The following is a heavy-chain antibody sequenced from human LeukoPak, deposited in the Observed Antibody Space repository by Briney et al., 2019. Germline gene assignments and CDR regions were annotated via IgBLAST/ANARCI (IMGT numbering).Heavy chain of an antibody. CDR2: IIPIFGTA. J-gene: IGHJ3*02. CDR1: GGTFSSYA. CDR3: ARGRASSTSPYAFDI. D-gene: IGHD2-2*01. Sequence: GSSVKVSCKASGGTFSSYAINWVRQAPGQGLEWMGGIIPIFGTANYAQKFQGRVTITADESTSTAYMELSSLRSEDTAVYYCARGRASSTSPYAFDIWGQGTMVTVSS. V-gene: IGHV1-69*01.